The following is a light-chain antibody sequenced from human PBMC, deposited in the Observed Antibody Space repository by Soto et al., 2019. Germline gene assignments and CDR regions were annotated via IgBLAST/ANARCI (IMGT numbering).Light chain of an antibody. CDR3: QQYHLAPLT. V-gene: IGKV4-1*01. Sequence: DIVMTQSPDSLAVSLGERATINCKSSQSVLHNSNNKNYLAWYQQKPGQPPKLLIYWASTRESGVPDRFSGGGSGTDFTLTISSLQAEDVAVYYCQQYHLAPLTFGGGTKVEIK. CDR2: WAS. CDR1: QSVLHNSNNKNY. J-gene: IGKJ4*01.